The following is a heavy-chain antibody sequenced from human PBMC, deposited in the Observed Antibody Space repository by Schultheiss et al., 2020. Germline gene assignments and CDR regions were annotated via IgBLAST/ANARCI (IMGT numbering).Heavy chain of an antibody. CDR1: GFTFSSYW. J-gene: IGHJ4*02. Sequence: GALKISCAASGFTFSSYWMHWVRQAPGKGLVWVSRISNDGSSTNYADSVKGRFTISRDNAKNSLYLQMNSLRAEDTAVYYCAREADYWGQGTLVTVSS. V-gene: IGHV3-74*01. CDR2: ISNDGSST. CDR3: AREADY.